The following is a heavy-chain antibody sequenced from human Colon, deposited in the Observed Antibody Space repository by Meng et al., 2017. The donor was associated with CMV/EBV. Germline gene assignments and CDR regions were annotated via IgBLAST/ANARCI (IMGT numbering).Heavy chain of an antibody. D-gene: IGHD3-9*01. J-gene: IGHJ4*02. CDR2: IHPDGDER. Sequence: GGSLRLSCEVSGLTFSRYWFSWVRQAPEKGLEWVANIHPDGDERYYLDSVNGRFTIFRDNAKNSLYLQMNSLRVEDTAVYYCVTDTIRARGYWGQGTLVTVSS. V-gene: IGHV3-7*04. CDR3: VTDTIRARGY. CDR1: GLTFSRYW.